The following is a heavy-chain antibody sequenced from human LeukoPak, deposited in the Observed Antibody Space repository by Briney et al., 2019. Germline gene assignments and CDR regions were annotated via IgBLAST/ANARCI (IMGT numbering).Heavy chain of an antibody. CDR3: ARGGEASSSWFALNLRSYYYYYGMDV. CDR1: GYTLTELS. CDR2: FDPEDGET. Sequence: ASVKVSCKVSGYTLTELSMHWVRQAPGKGLEWMGGFDPEDGETIYAQKFQGRVTMTEDTSTNTAYMELSSLRSEDTAVYYCARGGEASSSWFALNLRSYYYYYGMDVWGQGTTVTVSS. D-gene: IGHD6-13*01. J-gene: IGHJ6*02. V-gene: IGHV1-24*01.